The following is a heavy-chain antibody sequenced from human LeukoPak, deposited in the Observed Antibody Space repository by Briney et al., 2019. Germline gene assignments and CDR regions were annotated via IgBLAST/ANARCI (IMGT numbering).Heavy chain of an antibody. V-gene: IGHV3-21*01. CDR1: GFTFSSYS. CDR3: AGRAVAGYFDY. CDR2: ISSSGSSI. J-gene: IGHJ4*02. Sequence: GGSLRLSCAASGFTFSSYSMNWVRQAPGKGLEWVSSISSSGSSIYYADSVKGRFTISRDNAKNSLYLQMNSLRAEDTAVYYCAGRAVAGYFDYWGQGTLVTVSS. D-gene: IGHD6-19*01.